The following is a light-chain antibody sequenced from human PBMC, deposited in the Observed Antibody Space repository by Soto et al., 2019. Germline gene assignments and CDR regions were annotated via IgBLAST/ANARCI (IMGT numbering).Light chain of an antibody. V-gene: IGLV2-23*02. Sequence: QSALTQAASVSGSPGQSITISCTGTSSDVGSYNLVSWYQQHPGKAPILMIYEVSKRPSGLSNRFSGSKSGNTASLTISGLQAEDEADYYCCSYAGSRTPLIFGTGTKVTVL. J-gene: IGLJ1*01. CDR1: SSDVGSYNL. CDR2: EVS. CDR3: CSYAGSRTPLI.